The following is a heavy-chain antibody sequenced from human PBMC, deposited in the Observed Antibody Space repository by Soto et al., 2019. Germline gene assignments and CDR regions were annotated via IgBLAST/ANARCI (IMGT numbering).Heavy chain of an antibody. J-gene: IGHJ6*02. V-gene: IGHV3-23*01. CDR1: GFTFSSYA. CDR2: ISGSGGST. CDR3: AKGANYDILTGYPEGMDV. D-gene: IGHD3-9*01. Sequence: GGSLRLSCAASGFTFSSYAMSWVRQAPGKGLEWVSAISGSGGSTYYADSVKGRFTISRDNSKNTLYLQMNSLRAEDTAVYYCAKGANYDILTGYPEGMDVWGQGTTVTVSS.